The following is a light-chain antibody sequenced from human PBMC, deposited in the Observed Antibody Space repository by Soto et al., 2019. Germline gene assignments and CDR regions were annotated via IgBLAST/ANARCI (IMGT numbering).Light chain of an antibody. CDR2: GAS. Sequence: EIVLTQSPGTLSLSPGERATLSCRASQSVSSSYLAWYQQKPGQAPRLLIYGASNRATGIPDWFSGSGSGTDFTLTISRLEPEDFAVYYCQQYGSSPTFGGGTKVEIK. CDR3: QQYGSSPT. V-gene: IGKV3-20*01. CDR1: QSVSSSY. J-gene: IGKJ4*01.